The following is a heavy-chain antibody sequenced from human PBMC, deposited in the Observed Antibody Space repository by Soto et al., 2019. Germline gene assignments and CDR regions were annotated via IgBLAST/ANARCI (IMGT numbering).Heavy chain of an antibody. CDR3: ARLEQDIVVVVAATNPHYGMDV. CDR1: GYSFTSYW. Sequence: EVQLVQSGAEVKKPGESLKISCKGSGYSFTSYWIGWVRQMPGKGLEWMGIIYPGDSDTRYSPSFQGQVTISADKSISTAYLQWSSLKASDTAMYYCARLEQDIVVVVAATNPHYGMDVWGQGTTVTVSS. J-gene: IGHJ6*02. CDR2: IYPGDSDT. D-gene: IGHD2-15*01. V-gene: IGHV5-51*01.